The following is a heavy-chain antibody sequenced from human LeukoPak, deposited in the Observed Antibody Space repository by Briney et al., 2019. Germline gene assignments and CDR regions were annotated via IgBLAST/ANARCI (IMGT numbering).Heavy chain of an antibody. CDR3: AGAVVTASDAFDI. D-gene: IGHD2-21*02. Sequence: SETLSLTCTVSGGSISSGGYYWSWIRQHPGKGLEWIGYIYYSGSTYYNPSLKSRVTISVDTSKNQFSLKLSSVTAADTAVYYCAGAVVTASDAFDIWGQGTMVTVSS. CDR1: GGSISSGGYY. J-gene: IGHJ3*02. CDR2: IYYSGST. V-gene: IGHV4-31*03.